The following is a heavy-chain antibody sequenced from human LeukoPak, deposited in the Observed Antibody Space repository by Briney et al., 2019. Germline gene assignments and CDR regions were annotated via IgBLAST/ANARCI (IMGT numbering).Heavy chain of an antibody. D-gene: IGHD3-9*01. J-gene: IGHJ3*02. CDR2: IRYDGSNK. Sequence: GSLRLSCAASGFTFSSYGMHWVRQAPGKGLEWVAFIRYDGSNKYYADSVKGRFTISRDNSKNTLYLQMNSLRAEDTAVYYCAGSILTGSSDSFDIWGQGIMVTVSS. CDR3: AGSILTGSSDSFDI. CDR1: GFTFSSYG. V-gene: IGHV3-30*02.